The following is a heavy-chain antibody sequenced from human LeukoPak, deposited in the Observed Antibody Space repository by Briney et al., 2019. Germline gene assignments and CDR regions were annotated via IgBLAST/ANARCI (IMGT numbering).Heavy chain of an antibody. Sequence: GGPLRLLCRLSGFLLSSNPIRRPPQARERALVGVSFIYSDNTHYSDSVKGRFTISKDNSKNTLDLQMNSLRVEDTAVYYCARVAGGLLLHSHAFDIWGQGTMASVSS. D-gene: IGHD3-22*01. CDR1: GFLLSSNP. V-gene: IGHV3-53*01. CDR3: ARVAGGLLLHSHAFDI. J-gene: IGHJ3*02. CDR2: IYSDNT.